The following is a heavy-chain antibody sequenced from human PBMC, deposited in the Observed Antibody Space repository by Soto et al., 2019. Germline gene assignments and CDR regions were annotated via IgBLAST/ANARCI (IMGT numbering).Heavy chain of an antibody. CDR1: GFTFSNYA. V-gene: IGHV3-9*01. CDR3: VISFSVGSYPFDS. Sequence: EVQLVESGGGLVQPGRSLRLSCAASGFTFSNYAMHWVRQAPGKGLEWVSLITWNSGSLSYADSVKGRFTICRVNAKNSLYLDMLSLRPDDTALYYCVISFSVGSYPFDSWGQGTLVTVSS. D-gene: IGHD3-10*01. J-gene: IGHJ4*02. CDR2: ITWNSGSL.